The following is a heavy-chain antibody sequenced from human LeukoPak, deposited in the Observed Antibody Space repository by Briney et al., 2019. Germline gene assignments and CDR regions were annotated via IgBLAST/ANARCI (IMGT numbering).Heavy chain of an antibody. CDR2: ISGYNSNT. Sequence: GASVQVSCKASGGTFSSYAISWVRQAPGEGLEWMGWISGYNSNTKYAQKFQGRVTMTTDTSTSTAYMELRSLRSGDTAVYYCARVTLPGDSSGFYFYWGQGTLVTVSS. CDR3: ARVTLPGDSSGFYFY. V-gene: IGHV1-18*01. D-gene: IGHD3-22*01. CDR1: GGTFSSYA. J-gene: IGHJ4*02.